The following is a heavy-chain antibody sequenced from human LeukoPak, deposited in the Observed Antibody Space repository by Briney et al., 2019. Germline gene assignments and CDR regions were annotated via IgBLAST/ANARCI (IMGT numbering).Heavy chain of an antibody. V-gene: IGHV3-48*04. D-gene: IGHD3-9*01. CDR1: GFTFSTYW. Sequence: PGGSLRLSCAVSGFTFSTYWMSWVRQAPGKGPEWVSYISSSSSTIYYADSVKGRFTISRDNAKNSLYLQMNSLRAEDTAVYYCARDPVYYDILTDYYSYFDYWGQGTLVTVSS. J-gene: IGHJ4*02. CDR2: ISSSSSTI. CDR3: ARDPVYYDILTDYYSYFDY.